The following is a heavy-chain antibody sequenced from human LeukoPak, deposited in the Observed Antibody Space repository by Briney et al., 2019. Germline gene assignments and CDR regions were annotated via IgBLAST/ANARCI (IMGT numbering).Heavy chain of an antibody. CDR2: IKRDIDGGTT. J-gene: IGHJ4*02. Sequence: GGSLRLSCAASGFTFSNSWMLWVRQAPGRGLEWVGRIKRDIDGGTTDYAAPVKGGFTITRDDSENTLYLQMNSLKTEDTAVYYCTTDLPRSTSCSHDYWGQGTQVTVSS. CDR3: TTDLPRSTSCSHDY. V-gene: IGHV3-15*01. D-gene: IGHD2/OR15-2a*01. CDR1: GFTFSNSW.